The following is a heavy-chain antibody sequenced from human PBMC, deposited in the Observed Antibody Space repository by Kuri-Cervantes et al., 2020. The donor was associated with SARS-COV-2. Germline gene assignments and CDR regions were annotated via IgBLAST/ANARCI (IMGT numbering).Heavy chain of an antibody. V-gene: IGHV3-23*01. J-gene: IGHJ6*02. CDR1: GFTFSGHW. Sequence: GESLKISCAASGFTFSGHWIHWVRQAPGKGLEWVSAISGSGGSTYYADSVKGRFTISRDNSKNTLYLQMSSLRVEDTAVYYCARERSIDTLNNGMDVWGQGTRVTCSS. CDR2: ISGSGGST. CDR3: ARERSIDTLNNGMDV.